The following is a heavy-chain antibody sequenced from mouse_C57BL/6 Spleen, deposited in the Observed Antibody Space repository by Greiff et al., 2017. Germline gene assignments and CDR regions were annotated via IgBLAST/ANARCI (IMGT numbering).Heavy chain of an antibody. CDR3: ARIYYDYGGFAY. CDR1: GYTFTDYN. CDR2: INPNNGGT. Sequence: EVKLMESGPELVKPGASVKMSCKASGYTFTDYNMHWVKQSHGKSLEWIGYINPNNGGTSYNQKFKGKATLTVNKSSSTAYMELRSLTSEDSAVYYCARIYYDYGGFAYWGQGTLVTVSA. J-gene: IGHJ3*01. D-gene: IGHD2-4*01. V-gene: IGHV1-22*01.